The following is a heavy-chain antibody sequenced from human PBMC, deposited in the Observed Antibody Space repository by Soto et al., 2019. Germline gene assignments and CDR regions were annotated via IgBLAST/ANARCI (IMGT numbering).Heavy chain of an antibody. CDR1: GFTFSSYG. D-gene: IGHD6-13*01. J-gene: IGHJ4*02. V-gene: IGHV3-30*18. CDR2: ISYDGSNK. CDR3: AKEGIAAAGTLDY. Sequence: GSLRLSCAASGFTFSSYGMHWVRQAPGKGLEWVAVISYDGSNKYYADSVKGRFTISRDNSKNTLYLQMNSLRAEDTAVYYCAKEGIAAAGTLDYWGQGTLVTVSS.